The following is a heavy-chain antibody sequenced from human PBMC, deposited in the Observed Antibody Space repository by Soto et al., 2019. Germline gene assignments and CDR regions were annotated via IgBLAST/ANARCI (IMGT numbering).Heavy chain of an antibody. V-gene: IGHV3-23*01. CDR1: GFTFSSYA. J-gene: IGHJ6*03. D-gene: IGHD2-8*01. Sequence: EVQLLESGGGLVQPGGSLRLSCAASGFTFSSYAMSWVRQAPGKGLEWVSAISGSGGSTYYADSVKGRFTISRDNSKNTLYLQMNSLRAEDTAVYYCALSASRAPGHCTNGVCYDAQDYYYYMDVWGKGTTVTVSS. CDR3: ALSASRAPGHCTNGVCYDAQDYYYYMDV. CDR2: ISGSGGST.